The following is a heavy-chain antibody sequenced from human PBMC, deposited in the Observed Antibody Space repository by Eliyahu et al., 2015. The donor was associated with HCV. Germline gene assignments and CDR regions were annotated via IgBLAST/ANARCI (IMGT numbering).Heavy chain of an antibody. CDR3: ARLRFMEWPPGSGVFDI. D-gene: IGHD3-3*01. CDR1: GDSVSSNSYY. V-gene: IGHV4-61*01. J-gene: IGHJ3*02. Sequence: QVQLQESGPGLVKPSETLSLSCTVSGDSVSSNSYYWSWIRQPPGKGLEWIGYMFYSGSTNYNPSLKSRITTSVATSKNQFSLRLSSVTAADTAVYYCARLRFMEWPPGSGVFDIWGQGTMVTVSS. CDR2: MFYSGST.